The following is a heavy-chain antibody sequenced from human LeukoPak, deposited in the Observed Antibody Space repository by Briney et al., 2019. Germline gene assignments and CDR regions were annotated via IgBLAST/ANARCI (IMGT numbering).Heavy chain of an antibody. V-gene: IGHV3-23*01. CDR2: ISAGGVST. D-gene: IGHD1-26*01. CDR1: GFTFSNYA. Sequence: GGSLRLSCAAFGFTFSNYAMTWVRQAPGDGLEWVSGISAGGVSTYYADSVKGRFTISRDNSKNTRYLQMNSLRAEDTAIYYCAIHESSIPYWGQGTLVTVSS. J-gene: IGHJ4*02. CDR3: AIHESSIPY.